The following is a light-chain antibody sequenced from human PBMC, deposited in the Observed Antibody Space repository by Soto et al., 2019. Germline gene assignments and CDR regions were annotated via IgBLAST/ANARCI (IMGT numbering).Light chain of an antibody. CDR3: QQAYSKNT. Sequence: DIQMTQSPSSLSASVGDRVTIACRASQNIRTYLNWYQQNPGKAPKLLIYAASNLQSGVPPRFSGSGSGTDFTLNISSLQPEDFATYYCQQAYSKNTFGGGTKVEIK. CDR2: AAS. J-gene: IGKJ4*01. V-gene: IGKV1-39*01. CDR1: QNIRTY.